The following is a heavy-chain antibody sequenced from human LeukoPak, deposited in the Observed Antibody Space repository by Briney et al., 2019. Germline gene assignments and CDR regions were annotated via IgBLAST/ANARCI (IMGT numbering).Heavy chain of an antibody. CDR1: GFTFRNHG. D-gene: IGHD1-1*01. J-gene: IGHJ3*02. CDR2: IRYDELQD. Sequence: GGSLRLSCATSGFTFRNHGMHWVRQAPGKGLEWVAFIRYDELQDYYADSVKGRFTISRDNSKNTLYLQMNSLRAEDSAEYYCAKSLLTTATGTGRAFDIWGQGTMVTVSA. V-gene: IGHV3-30*02. CDR3: AKSLLTTATGTGRAFDI.